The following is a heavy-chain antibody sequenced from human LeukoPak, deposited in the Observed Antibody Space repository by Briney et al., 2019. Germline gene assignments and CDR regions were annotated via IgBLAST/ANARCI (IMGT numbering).Heavy chain of an antibody. CDR1: GDSVSSNSAA. CDR3: ARDGYSSGWYELGSDY. CDR2: TYYRSKWYN. J-gene: IGHJ4*02. D-gene: IGHD6-19*01. Sequence: SQTLSLTCAISGDSVSSNSAAWNWIRQSPSRSLEWLGRTYYRSKWYNDYAVSVKSRITINPDTSKNQFSLQLNSVTPEDTAVYYCARDGYSSGWYELGSDYWGQGTLVTVSS. V-gene: IGHV6-1*01.